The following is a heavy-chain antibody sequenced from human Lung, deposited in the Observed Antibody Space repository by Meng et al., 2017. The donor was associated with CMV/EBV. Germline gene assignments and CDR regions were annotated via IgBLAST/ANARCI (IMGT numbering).Heavy chain of an antibody. CDR2: IYVSKNT. CDR3: ARDRAWLGRGSFDF. J-gene: IGHJ3*01. CDR1: GVSVTYNSYY. Sequence: SETLSLXXTVSGVSVTYNSYYWSWIRQSPGKGLEWIGYIYVSKNTKYNPSLQSRVTMSVDTTKNQVFLKLSSVTAADTAVYYCARDRAWLGRGSFDFWGQGTVVXVSS. D-gene: IGHD3-9*01. V-gene: IGHV4-61*01.